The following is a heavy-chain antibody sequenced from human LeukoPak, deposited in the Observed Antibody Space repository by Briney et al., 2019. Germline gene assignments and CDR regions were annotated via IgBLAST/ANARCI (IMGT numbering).Heavy chain of an antibody. CDR1: GFTFSSYW. J-gene: IGHJ6*04. Sequence: GGSLRLSCAASGFTFSSYWMHWVRQAPGKGLVWVSLINSDGGSTSYADSVKGRFTISRDNAKNTLYLQMNSLRAEDTAVYYCARDQPVYCSSTSCYGYEGYYYYGMDVWGKGTTVTVSS. CDR3: ARDQPVYCSSTSCYGYEGYYYYGMDV. CDR2: INSDGGST. V-gene: IGHV3-74*01. D-gene: IGHD2-2*01.